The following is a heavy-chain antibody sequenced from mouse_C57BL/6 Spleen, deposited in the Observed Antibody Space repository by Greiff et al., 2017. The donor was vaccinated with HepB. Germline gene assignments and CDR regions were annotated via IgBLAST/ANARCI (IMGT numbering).Heavy chain of an antibody. V-gene: IGHV1-19*01. J-gene: IGHJ3*01. CDR1: GYTFTDYY. Sequence: EVQLQESGPVLVKPGASVKMSCKASGYTFTDYYMHWVKQSHGKSLEWIGVINPYNGGTSYNQKFKGKATLTVDKSSSTAYMELNSLTSEDSAVYYCASVYYSNYEFAYWGQGTLVTVSA. CDR3: ASVYYSNYEFAY. D-gene: IGHD2-5*01. CDR2: INPYNGGT.